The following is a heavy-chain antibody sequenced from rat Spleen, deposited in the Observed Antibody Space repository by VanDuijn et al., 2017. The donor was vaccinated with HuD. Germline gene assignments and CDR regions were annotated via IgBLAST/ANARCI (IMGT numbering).Heavy chain of an antibody. J-gene: IGHJ2*01. CDR1: GFTFSKYW. V-gene: IGHV5-31*01. CDR3: TSPPLRSGFYYIEY. CDR2: ISNDGGTT. Sequence: EVQLVESGGGLVQPGRSLKLSCVASGFTFSKYWMYWVRQAPGKGLEWVSSISNDGGTTYYPDSVRGRFTISRDNAKGTLYLQLNSVTTEDTATYFCTSPPLRSGFYYIEYWGHGVMVTVSS. D-gene: IGHD1-11*01.